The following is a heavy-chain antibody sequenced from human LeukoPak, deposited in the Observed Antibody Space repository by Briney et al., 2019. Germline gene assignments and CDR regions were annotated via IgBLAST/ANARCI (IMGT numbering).Heavy chain of an antibody. CDR1: GYSFTDYY. CDR2: INPANGVT. V-gene: IGHV1-2*02. Sequence: GASVKVSCKASGYSFTDYYIHWVRQAPGQGLEWMGWINPANGVTNSAQRFQGRVTMTRDTSIGTAYMDLNRLKSDDTAVYYCTRDAHPLLLHLSWYFDLWGRGTPVTVSS. J-gene: IGHJ2*01. CDR3: TRDAHPLLLHLSWYFDL. D-gene: IGHD3-22*01.